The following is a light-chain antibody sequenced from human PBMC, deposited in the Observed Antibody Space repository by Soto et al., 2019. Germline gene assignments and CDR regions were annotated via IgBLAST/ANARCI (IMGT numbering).Light chain of an antibody. CDR1: QGISNY. V-gene: IGKV1-27*01. CDR3: HKYNSAPRT. Sequence: DVQMTQAPSSLSASVGDRVTITCRAGQGISNYLAWYQQKPGKVPKLLIYAASILQSGVPSRFSGSGSGTDFTLTISSLQPEDVATYYCHKYNSAPRTFGGGTKVEIK. CDR2: AAS. J-gene: IGKJ4*01.